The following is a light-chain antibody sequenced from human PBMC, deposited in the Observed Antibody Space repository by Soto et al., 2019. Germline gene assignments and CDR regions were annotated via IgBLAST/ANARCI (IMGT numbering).Light chain of an antibody. Sequence: QSALTQPASVSGSPGQSITISCTGTSSDVGGYNHVSWYQQHPGKVPKLMIRDVSNRPSGVSNRFSGSKSGNTASLTISGLQTEDEADYYCSSYTSSSTVVFGGGTKLNVL. CDR2: DVS. CDR3: SSYTSSSTVV. V-gene: IGLV2-14*01. CDR1: SSDVGGYNH. J-gene: IGLJ2*01.